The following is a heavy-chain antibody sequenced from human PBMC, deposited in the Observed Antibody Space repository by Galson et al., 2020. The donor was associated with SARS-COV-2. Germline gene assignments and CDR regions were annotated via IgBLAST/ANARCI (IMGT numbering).Heavy chain of an antibody. CDR1: GGSISSYY. CDR2: IYTSGST. Sequence: SETLSLTCTVSGGSISSYYWSWIRQPAGKGLEWIGRIYTSGSTNYNPSLKSRVTMSVDTSKNQFSLKLSSVTAADTAVYYCARADHYYDSSGYYPTGAFDIWGQGTMVTVSS. V-gene: IGHV4-4*07. D-gene: IGHD3-22*01. CDR3: ARADHYYDSSGYYPTGAFDI. J-gene: IGHJ3*02.